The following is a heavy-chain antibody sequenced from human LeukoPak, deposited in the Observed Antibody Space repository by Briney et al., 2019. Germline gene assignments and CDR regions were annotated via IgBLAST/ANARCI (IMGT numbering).Heavy chain of an antibody. CDR3: ARGDSGYDYGFDN. V-gene: IGHV1-69*05. Sequence: SVKVSCKASGGTFSSHAISWVRQAPGQGLEWVGGIIPIFGTTNYAQKFQGRVTTTTDESTSTGYMELRSLRSDDTAVYYCARGDSGYDYGFDNWGQGTLVTVSS. CDR2: IIPIFGTT. J-gene: IGHJ4*02. CDR1: GGTFSSHA. D-gene: IGHD5-12*01.